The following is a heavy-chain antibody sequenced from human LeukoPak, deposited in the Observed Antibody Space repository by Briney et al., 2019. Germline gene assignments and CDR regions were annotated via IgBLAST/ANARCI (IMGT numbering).Heavy chain of an antibody. CDR3: ARAGYSSGWYYFDY. CDR1: GGSISSYY. Sequence: SETLSLTCTVSGGSISSYYWSWIRQPAGKGLEWIGRIYTSGSTNYNPSLKSRVTISVDTSKNQFSLKLSSVTAADTAVYCCARAGYSSGWYYFDYWGQGTLVTVSS. V-gene: IGHV4-4*07. J-gene: IGHJ4*02. CDR2: IYTSGST. D-gene: IGHD6-19*01.